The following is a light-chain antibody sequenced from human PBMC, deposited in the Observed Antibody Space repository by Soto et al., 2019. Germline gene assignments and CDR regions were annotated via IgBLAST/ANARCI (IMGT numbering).Light chain of an antibody. CDR3: AAWDDSLSGRV. CDR2: SNN. Sequence: QSVLTQPPSASGTPGQRVTISCSGSSSNIGSNYVYWYQQLPGTAPKLLIYSNNQRPSGVPDRFSGSKSGTSASLAISGPRSEDEADYYCAAWDDSLSGRVFGGGTKVTVL. V-gene: IGLV1-47*02. J-gene: IGLJ3*02. CDR1: SSNIGSNY.